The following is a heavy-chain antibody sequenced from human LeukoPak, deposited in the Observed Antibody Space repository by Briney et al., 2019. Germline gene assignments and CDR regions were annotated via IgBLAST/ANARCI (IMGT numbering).Heavy chain of an antibody. CDR3: ARDSRYVVAPPFDY. Sequence: GGPLRLSCAASGFTFSSYIMNWLPKAPGKGLVSVSSISGSSSYIYYADSVKGRFTISRDNAKNSLYLQMNSLRAEDTAVYYCARDSRYVVAPPFDYRGQGTLVTVSS. CDR2: ISGSSSYI. D-gene: IGHD2-15*01. CDR1: GFTFSSYI. J-gene: IGHJ4*02. V-gene: IGHV3-21*01.